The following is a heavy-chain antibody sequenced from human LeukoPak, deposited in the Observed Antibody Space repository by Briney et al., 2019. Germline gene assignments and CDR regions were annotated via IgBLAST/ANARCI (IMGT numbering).Heavy chain of an antibody. V-gene: IGHV3-11*01. CDR3: ASVGVGATDY. D-gene: IGHD1-26*01. CDR2: ISSSGSTI. J-gene: IGHJ4*02. Sequence: TGGSLRLSCAASGFSFSDSYMSWIRQAPGKGLDWVSYISSSGSTIYYADSVKGRFTISRDNAKNSLYLQMNSLRAEDTAVYYCASVGVGATDYWGQGTLVTVSS. CDR1: GFSFSDSY.